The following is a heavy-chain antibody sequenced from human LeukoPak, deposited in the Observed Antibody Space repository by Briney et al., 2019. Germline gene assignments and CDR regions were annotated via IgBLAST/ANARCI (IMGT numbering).Heavy chain of an antibody. Sequence: SETLSLTCTVSGGSISSGDYYWSWIRQPPGKGLEWIGYIYYSGSTYYNASLKSRVTISVDTSKNQFSLKLSSVTAADTAVYYCTTTTRGWYGVGDYWGQGTLVTVSS. D-gene: IGHD6-19*01. J-gene: IGHJ4*02. CDR3: TTTTRGWYGVGDY. CDR2: IYYSGST. CDR1: GGSISSGDYY. V-gene: IGHV4-30-4*01.